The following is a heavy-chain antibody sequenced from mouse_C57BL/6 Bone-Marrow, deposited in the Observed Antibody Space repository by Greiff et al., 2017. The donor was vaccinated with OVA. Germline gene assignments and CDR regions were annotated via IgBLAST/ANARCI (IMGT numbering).Heavy chain of an antibody. J-gene: IGHJ4*01. D-gene: IGHD2-5*01. CDR3: ARRYSNYGGYAMDY. CDR2: ISSGGSYI. Sequence: EVKLMESGGDLVKPGGSLKLSCAASGFTFSSYGMSWVRQTPDKRLEWVATISSGGSYIYYPDSVKGRFTISRDNAKNTLYLQMSSLKSEDTAMYYCARRYSNYGGYAMDYWGQGTSVTVSS. V-gene: IGHV5-6*02. CDR1: GFTFSSYG.